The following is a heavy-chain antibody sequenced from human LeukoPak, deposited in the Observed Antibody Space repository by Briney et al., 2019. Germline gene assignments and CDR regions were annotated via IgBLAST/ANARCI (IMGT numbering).Heavy chain of an antibody. V-gene: IGHV3-7*01. J-gene: IGHJ4*02. CDR3: VGSSGNYRAFHY. Sequence: GGSLRLSCAASGFIFSNYWMSWVRQAPGKGLEWVANIKQDGSEIYYVDSVKDRFTISRDNAKKSLYLQMKSLRAEDTAVYYCVGSSGNYRAFHYWGQGTLVTVSS. CDR1: GFIFSNYW. CDR2: IKQDGSEI. D-gene: IGHD1-26*01.